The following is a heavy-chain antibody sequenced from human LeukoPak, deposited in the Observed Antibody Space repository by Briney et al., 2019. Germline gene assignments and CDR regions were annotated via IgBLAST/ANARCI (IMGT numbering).Heavy chain of an antibody. CDR1: LFTFSDFA. Sequence: GGSLRLSCAASLFTFSDFAMHSVPQAPGKGLEWVAVISYDGTKRYYADSVKGRFTSPRNNATNTVFLEMTRLRSDDTALHFDARPEVRGAIHYFQYWGQGTLVTVSS. J-gene: IGHJ4*02. V-gene: IGHV3-30*04. D-gene: IGHD2-21*01. CDR3: ARPEVRGAIHYFQY. CDR2: ISYDGTKR.